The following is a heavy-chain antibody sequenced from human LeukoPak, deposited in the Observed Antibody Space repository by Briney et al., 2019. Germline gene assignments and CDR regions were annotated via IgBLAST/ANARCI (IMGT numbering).Heavy chain of an antibody. J-gene: IGHJ6*03. Sequence: GGSLRLSCAASGFSFSTLSMNWVRQAPGKGLEWVSSISTSSSYIYYADSVKGRFTISRDNAKNSLYLQMNTLRAEDTAVYYCARDLVWFGEPKGYYNYMDVWGKGTTVTVSS. V-gene: IGHV3-21*01. CDR3: ARDLVWFGEPKGYYNYMDV. CDR1: GFSFSTLS. D-gene: IGHD3-10*01. CDR2: ISTSSSYI.